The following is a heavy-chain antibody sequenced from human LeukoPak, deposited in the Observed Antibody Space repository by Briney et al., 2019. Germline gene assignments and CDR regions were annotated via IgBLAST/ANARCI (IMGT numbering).Heavy chain of an antibody. J-gene: IGHJ4*02. CDR3: ARGRQYYDRTTLGY. CDR1: GYTFTSYD. V-gene: IGHV1-8*01. Sequence: GASVKVSCKASGYTFTSYDINWVRQATGQGLEWMGWMNPNSGNTGYAQKFQGRVTMTRNTSISTAYMELSSLRSEDTAVYYCARGRQYYDRTTLGYWGQGTLVTVSS. CDR2: MNPNSGNT. D-gene: IGHD3-3*01.